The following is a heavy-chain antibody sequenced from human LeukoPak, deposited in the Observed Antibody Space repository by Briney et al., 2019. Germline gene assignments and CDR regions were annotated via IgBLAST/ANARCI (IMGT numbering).Heavy chain of an antibody. V-gene: IGHV3-21*01. CDR1: GFTLSSYS. CDR2: ISSSSSYI. J-gene: IGHJ4*02. D-gene: IGHD2-15*01. CDR3: ARDWVGDCSGGSCYYFDY. Sequence: GGSLRLSCAASGFTLSSYSMNWVRQAPGKGLECVSSISSSSSYIYYADSVKGRFTTSRDNAKNSLYLQMNSLRAEDTAVYYCARDWVGDCSGGSCYYFDYWGQGTLVTVSS.